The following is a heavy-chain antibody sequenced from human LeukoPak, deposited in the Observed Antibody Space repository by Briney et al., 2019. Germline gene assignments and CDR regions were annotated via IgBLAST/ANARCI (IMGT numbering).Heavy chain of an antibody. J-gene: IGHJ6*03. Sequence: SVKVSCKASGGTFSSYAISWVRQTPGQGLEWMGGIIPIFGTANYAQKFQGRVAITTDESTSTAYMELSSLRSEDTAVYYCARTGIYYYYMDVWGKGTTVTVSS. CDR3: ARTGIYYYYMDV. D-gene: IGHD1-1*01. CDR2: IIPIFGTA. V-gene: IGHV1-69*05. CDR1: GGTFSSYA.